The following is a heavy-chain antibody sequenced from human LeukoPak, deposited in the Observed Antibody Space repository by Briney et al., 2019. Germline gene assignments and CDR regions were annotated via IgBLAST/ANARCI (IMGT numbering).Heavy chain of an antibody. CDR1: GFTFSSYA. Sequence: GTSLRLSCAASGFTFSSYAIHWVRQAPGKGLEWVAVISFDGTDAFYADSVKGRFTISRDNSENTVYLQMNSLRVEDTALYYCAKDIDWLAFEDWGQGTLVTVSS. J-gene: IGHJ4*02. V-gene: IGHV3-30*04. CDR2: ISFDGTDA. D-gene: IGHD6-19*01. CDR3: AKDIDWLAFED.